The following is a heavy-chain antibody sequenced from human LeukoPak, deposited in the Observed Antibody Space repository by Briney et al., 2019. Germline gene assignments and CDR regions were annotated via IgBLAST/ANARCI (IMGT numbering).Heavy chain of an antibody. Sequence: PGGSLRLSCAASGFTFSSYGMHWVRQAPGKGLEGVAFIRYDGSNKYYADSVKGRFTISRDNSKNTLYLQMNSLRAEDTAVYYCAKLSVGATLYFDYWGQGTLVTVSS. CDR1: GFTFSSYG. V-gene: IGHV3-30*02. CDR3: AKLSVGATLYFDY. D-gene: IGHD1-26*01. CDR2: IRYDGSNK. J-gene: IGHJ4*02.